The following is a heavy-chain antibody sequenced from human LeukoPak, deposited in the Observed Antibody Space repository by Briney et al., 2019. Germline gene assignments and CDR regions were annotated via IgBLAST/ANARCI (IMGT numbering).Heavy chain of an antibody. V-gene: IGHV3-74*01. Sequence: GGSLRLSCAGSGFTVSNDYMSWVRQAPGKGLVWVSRINSDESITTYADSVKGRFTISRDNAKNTLYLQMNSLRAEDTAVYYCAKLKDCSSTSCYYSHFDYWGQGTLVTVSS. J-gene: IGHJ4*02. D-gene: IGHD2-2*01. CDR3: AKLKDCSSTSCYYSHFDY. CDR1: GFTVSNDY. CDR2: INSDESIT.